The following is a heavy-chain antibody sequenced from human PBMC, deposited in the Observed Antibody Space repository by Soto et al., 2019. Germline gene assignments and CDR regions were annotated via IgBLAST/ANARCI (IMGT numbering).Heavy chain of an antibody. CDR1: GYSFTSYW. V-gene: IGHV5-51*01. CDR2: IYPGDSDT. D-gene: IGHD2-15*01. J-gene: IGHJ6*02. CDR3: ARPLRYCSGGSCYYYYYGMDV. Sequence: GESLKISCKGSGYSFTSYWIGWVRQMPGKGLEWMGIIYPGDSDTRYSPSFQGQVTISADKSISTAYLQWSSLKASDTAMYYCARPLRYCSGGSCYYYYYGMDVWGQGTKVTVSS.